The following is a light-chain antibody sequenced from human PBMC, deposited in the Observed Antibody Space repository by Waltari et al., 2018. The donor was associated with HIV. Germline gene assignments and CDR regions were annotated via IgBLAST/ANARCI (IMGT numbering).Light chain of an antibody. CDR1: TNDVGRYES. V-gene: IGLV2-14*03. CDR3: NSYTSTDRWV. J-gene: IGLJ3*02. CDR2: DVT. Sequence: QSALTQPASVSGSPGQSITIPCTGTTNDVGRYESVSWYQQHPGKAPKLLIYDVTYRPSGVSTRFSGSKSGNTASLTVSGLQAEDEADYYCNSYTSTDRWVFGGGTKLTVL.